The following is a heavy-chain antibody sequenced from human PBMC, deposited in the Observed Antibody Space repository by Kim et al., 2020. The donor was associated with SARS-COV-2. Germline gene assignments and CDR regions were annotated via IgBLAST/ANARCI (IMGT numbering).Heavy chain of an antibody. CDR3: ARAREVGITGTRGNYYYYGMDV. J-gene: IGHJ6*02. Sequence: GGSLRLSCAASGFTFSSYWMHWVRQAPGKGLVWVSRINSDGSSTSYADSVKGRFTISRDNAKNTLYLQMNSLRAEDTAVYYCARAREVGITGTRGNYYYYGMDVWGQATTVTVPS. CDR1: GFTFSSYW. V-gene: IGHV3-74*01. D-gene: IGHD1-20*01. CDR2: INSDGSST.